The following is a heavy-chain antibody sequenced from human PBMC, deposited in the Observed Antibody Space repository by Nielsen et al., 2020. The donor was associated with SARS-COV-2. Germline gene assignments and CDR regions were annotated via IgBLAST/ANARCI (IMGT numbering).Heavy chain of an antibody. CDR3: ARCGEITMVREGIPYYYYGMDV. CDR1: GGTFSSYA. D-gene: IGHD3-10*01. J-gene: IGHJ6*02. V-gene: IGHV1-69*04. Sequence: SVKVSCKASGGTFSSYAISWVRQAPGQGLEWMGRIIPMLGITNSAQKFQGRVTITADKSTSTAYMELSSLRSEDTAVYYCARCGEITMVREGIPYYYYGMDVWGQGTTVTVSS. CDR2: IIPMLGIT.